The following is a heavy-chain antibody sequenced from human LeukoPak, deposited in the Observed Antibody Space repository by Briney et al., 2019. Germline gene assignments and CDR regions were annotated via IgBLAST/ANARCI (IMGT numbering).Heavy chain of an antibody. CDR1: GFTFSTYW. J-gene: IGHJ4*02. CDR2: ISPDGSAT. CDR3: TRDFDAATGY. Sequence: GGSLRLSCGASGFTFSTYWTHWVRQAPGKGLVWVSRISPDGSATGYADSVRGRFTISRDNAKNTLYLQMNSLRAEDTAVYYCTRDFDAATGYWGQGTLVTVSS. D-gene: IGHD3-9*01. V-gene: IGHV3-74*01.